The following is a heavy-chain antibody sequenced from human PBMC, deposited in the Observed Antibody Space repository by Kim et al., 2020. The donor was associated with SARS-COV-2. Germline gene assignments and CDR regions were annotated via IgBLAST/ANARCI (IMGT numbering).Heavy chain of an antibody. V-gene: IGHV1-46*01. CDR2: INPSGGST. CDR1: GYTFTSYY. CDR3: ARSRFIAVAGTGEFDY. D-gene: IGHD6-19*01. Sequence: ASVKVSCKASGYTFTSYYMHWVRQAPGQGLEWMGIINPSGGSTSYAQKFQGRVTMTRDTSTSTVYMELSSLRSEDTAVYYCARSRFIAVAGTGEFDYWGQGTLVTVSS. J-gene: IGHJ4*02.